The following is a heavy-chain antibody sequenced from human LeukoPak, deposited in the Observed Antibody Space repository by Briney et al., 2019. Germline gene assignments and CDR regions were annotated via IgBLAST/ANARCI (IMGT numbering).Heavy chain of an antibody. D-gene: IGHD3-10*01. Sequence: ASVKVSGKASGYTFTSYGISWVRQAPGQGLEWMGWISAYNGNTNYAQKLQGRVTMTTDTSTSTAYMELRSLRSDDTAVYYCARVKTTMVREDYWGQGTLVTVSS. CDR3: ARVKTTMVREDY. CDR1: GYTFTSYG. J-gene: IGHJ4*02. CDR2: ISAYNGNT. V-gene: IGHV1-18*04.